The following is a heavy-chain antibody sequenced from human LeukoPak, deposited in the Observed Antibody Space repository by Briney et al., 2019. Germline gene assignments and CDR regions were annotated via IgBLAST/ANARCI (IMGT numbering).Heavy chain of an antibody. CDR2: ISSSSSYI. V-gene: IGHV3-21*01. J-gene: IGHJ4*02. Sequence: PGGSLRLSCAASGFTFSSYSMNWVRQAPGKGLEWVSSISSSSSYIYYADSVKGRFTISRDNSKNTLYLQMSSLRAEDTAVYYCVKTTRSGWYDYWGQGTLVTVSS. CDR1: GFTFSSYS. CDR3: VKTTRSGWYDY. D-gene: IGHD6-13*01.